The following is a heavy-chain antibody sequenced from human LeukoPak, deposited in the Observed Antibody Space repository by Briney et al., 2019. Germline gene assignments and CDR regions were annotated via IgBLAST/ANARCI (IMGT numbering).Heavy chain of an antibody. V-gene: IGHV1-69*04. D-gene: IGHD6-13*01. CDR2: IIPILGIA. CDR1: GYTFTSYG. Sequence: ASVKVSCKASGYTFTSYGISWVRQAPGQGLEWMGRIIPILGIANYAQKFQGRVTITADKSTSTAYMELSSLRSEDTAVYYCARIGLAGTYENWFDPWGQGTLVTVSS. CDR3: ARIGLAGTYENWFDP. J-gene: IGHJ5*02.